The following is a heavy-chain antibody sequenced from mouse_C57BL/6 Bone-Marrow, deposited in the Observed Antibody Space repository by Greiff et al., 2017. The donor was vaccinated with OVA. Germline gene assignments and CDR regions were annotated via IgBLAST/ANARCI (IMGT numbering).Heavy chain of an antibody. Sequence: QVQLQQSGPELVKPGASVKISCKASGYAFSSSWMNWVKQRPGKGLEWIGRIYPGDGDTNYNGKFKGKATLTADKSSSTAYMQLSSLTSEDSAVYFCASIYYDYGGFAYWGQGTLVTVSA. CDR2: IYPGDGDT. CDR1: GYAFSSSW. V-gene: IGHV1-82*01. D-gene: IGHD2-4*01. J-gene: IGHJ3*01. CDR3: ASIYYDYGGFAY.